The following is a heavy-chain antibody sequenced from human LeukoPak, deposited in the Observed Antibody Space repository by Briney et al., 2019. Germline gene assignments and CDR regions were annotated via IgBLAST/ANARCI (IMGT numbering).Heavy chain of an antibody. Sequence: GGSLRLSCAASGFTFSSYWMSWVRQAPGKGLEWVANIKQDGSEKYYVDSVKGRFTISRDNAKNSLYLQMNSLRAEDTAVYYCARDLYDYVWGSYPSYWGQGTLVTVSS. CDR3: ARDLYDYVWGSYPSY. J-gene: IGHJ4*02. CDR1: GFTFSSYW. CDR2: IKQDGSEK. D-gene: IGHD3-16*02. V-gene: IGHV3-7*03.